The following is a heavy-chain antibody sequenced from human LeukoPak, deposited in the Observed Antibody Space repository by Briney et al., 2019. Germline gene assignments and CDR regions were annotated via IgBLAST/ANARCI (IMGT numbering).Heavy chain of an antibody. J-gene: IGHJ4*02. CDR3: ARLTHRGAKPSSGYSFVFDY. V-gene: IGHV4-59*08. Sequence: SETLSLTCTVSGGSISSYYWSWIRQPPGKGLEWIGYIYYSGSTNYNPSLKSRVTISVDTSKNQFSLKLSSVTAADTAVYYCARLTHRGAKPSSGYSFVFDYWGQGTLVTVSS. D-gene: IGHD3-22*01. CDR2: IYYSGST. CDR1: GGSISSYY.